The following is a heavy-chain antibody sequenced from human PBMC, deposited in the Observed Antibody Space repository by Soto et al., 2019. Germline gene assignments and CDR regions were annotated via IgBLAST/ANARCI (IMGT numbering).Heavy chain of an antibody. V-gene: IGHV4-34*01. D-gene: IGHD6-13*01. Sequence: QVQLQQWGAGLLKPSETLSLTCAVYGGSFTGYYWSWIRQPPGPGLEWYWEINHSGSNNYNPSLTIRATISVDTSKNKFSVQLSAVTAADTAVYYCARGLRGYSRGRPGDHWVQGTLVTASS. J-gene: IGHJ4*02. CDR3: ARGLRGYSRGRPGDH. CDR1: GGSFTGYY. CDR2: INHSGSN.